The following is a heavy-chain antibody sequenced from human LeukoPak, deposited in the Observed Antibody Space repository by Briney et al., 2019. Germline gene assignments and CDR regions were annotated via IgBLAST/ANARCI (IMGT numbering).Heavy chain of an antibody. D-gene: IGHD3-3*01. CDR1: GGTFSSYA. Sequence: GASVKVSCKASGGTFSSYAISWVRQAPGQGLEWMGGIIPIFGTANYAQKFQGRVTITADESTSTAYMELSSLRSEDTAVYYCARGGMEWSYMDVWGKGTTVTVSS. J-gene: IGHJ6*03. CDR3: ARGGMEWSYMDV. CDR2: IIPIFGTA. V-gene: IGHV1-69*13.